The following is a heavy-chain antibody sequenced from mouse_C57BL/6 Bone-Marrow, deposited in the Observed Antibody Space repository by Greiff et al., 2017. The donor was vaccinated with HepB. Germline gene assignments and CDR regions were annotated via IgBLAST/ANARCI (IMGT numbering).Heavy chain of an antibody. CDR3: ASEEGYYYGSSYDAMDY. J-gene: IGHJ4*01. V-gene: IGHV1-64*01. CDR1: GYTFTSYW. Sequence: QVQLQQPGAELVKPGASVKLSCKASGYTFTSYWMHWVKQRPGQGLEWIGMIHPNSGSTNYNEKFKSKATLTVDKSSSTAYMQLSSLTSEDSAVYYCASEEGYYYGSSYDAMDYWGQGTSVTVSS. CDR2: IHPNSGST. D-gene: IGHD1-1*01.